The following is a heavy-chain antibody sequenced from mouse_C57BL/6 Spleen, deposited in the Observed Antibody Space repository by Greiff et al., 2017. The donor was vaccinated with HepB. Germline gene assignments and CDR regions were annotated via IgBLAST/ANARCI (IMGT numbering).Heavy chain of an antibody. D-gene: IGHD2-4*01. J-gene: IGHJ1*03. CDR1: GFTFSDYG. Sequence: EVKLMESGGGLVKPGGSLKLSCAASGFTFSDYGMHWVRQAPEKGLEWVAYISSGSSTIYYADTVKGRFTISRDNAKNTLFLQMTSLRSEDTAMYYCARGDYHWYFDVWGTGTTVTVSS. CDR3: ARGDYHWYFDV. CDR2: ISSGSSTI. V-gene: IGHV5-17*01.